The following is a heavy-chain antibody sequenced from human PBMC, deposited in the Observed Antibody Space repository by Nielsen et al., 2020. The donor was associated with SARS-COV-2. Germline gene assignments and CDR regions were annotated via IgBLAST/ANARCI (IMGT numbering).Heavy chain of an antibody. J-gene: IGHJ6*02. CDR1: GFTFSSYA. V-gene: IGHV3-23*01. Sequence: LSLTCAASGFTFSSYAMTWVRQAPGKGLEWVSTISGSGGSTYYADSVKGRFTISRDNSKNTLYVQMNSLRAEDTAVYYCLRGMDDWGQGTTVTVSS. D-gene: IGHD3-16*01. CDR2: ISGSGGST. CDR3: LRGMDD.